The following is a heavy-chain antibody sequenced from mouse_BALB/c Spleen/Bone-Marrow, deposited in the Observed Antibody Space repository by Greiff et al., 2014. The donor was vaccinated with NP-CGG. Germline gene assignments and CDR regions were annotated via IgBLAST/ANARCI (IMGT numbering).Heavy chain of an antibody. V-gene: IGHV5-6*01. CDR1: GFTFSSYG. CDR3: ASQPLRRVDALAY. J-gene: IGHJ4*01. Sequence: VQLKQSGGEFVKPGGSLKLSCEASGFTFSSYGMYWVRQTPGKRLEWVATISSGGSYTYYPDSVKGRVTTARGNAKTARYLKMSSLKSDDTDTYYSASQPLRRVDALAYWGQCTSVTV. CDR2: ISSGGSYT.